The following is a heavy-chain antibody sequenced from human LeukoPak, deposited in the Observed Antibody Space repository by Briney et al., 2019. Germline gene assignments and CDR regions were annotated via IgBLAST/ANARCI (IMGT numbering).Heavy chain of an antibody. V-gene: IGHV1-2*02. D-gene: IGHD6-19*01. CDR2: INPNSGGT. Sequence: ASVKVSCKVSGYTLTELSMHWVRQAPGQGLEWMGWINPNSGGTNYAQKFQGRVTMTRGTSISTAYMELSRLRSDDTAVYYCATGSGWYSPDYWGLGTLVTVSS. CDR1: GYTLTELS. CDR3: ATGSGWYSPDY. J-gene: IGHJ4*02.